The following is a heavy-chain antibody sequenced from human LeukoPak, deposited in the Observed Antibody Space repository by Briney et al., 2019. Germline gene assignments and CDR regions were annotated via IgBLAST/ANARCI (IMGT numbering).Heavy chain of an antibody. J-gene: IGHJ4*02. CDR2: ISAYNGNT. V-gene: IGHV1-18*01. D-gene: IGHD3-10*01. CDR1: GYTLTSYG. Sequence: VASVKVSCKASGYTLTSYGINWVRQAPGQGLEWMGWISAYNGNTNYAQKLQGRVTMTTDTSTNTAYMELRSLRSDDTAVYYCAGSGSYYGIFDYWGQGTLVTVSS. CDR3: AGSGSYYGIFDY.